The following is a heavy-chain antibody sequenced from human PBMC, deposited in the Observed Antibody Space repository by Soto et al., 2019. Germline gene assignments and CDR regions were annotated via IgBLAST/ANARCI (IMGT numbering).Heavy chain of an antibody. Sequence: EVQLLESGGGLVQPGESLRLSCTASGFTFSSYAMSWVRQAPGKGLEWVSSISHNDGSTYYADSVKGRFTISRDNSKNTLYMQMNSLRAEDTAVYYCVKRPTTPTTWGAFDIWGQGTMVTVSS. V-gene: IGHV3-23*01. CDR2: ISHNDGST. D-gene: IGHD4-17*01. J-gene: IGHJ3*02. CDR3: VKRPTTPTTWGAFDI. CDR1: GFTFSSYA.